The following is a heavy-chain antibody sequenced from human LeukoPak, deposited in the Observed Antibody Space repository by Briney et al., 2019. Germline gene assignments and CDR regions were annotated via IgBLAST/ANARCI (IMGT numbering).Heavy chain of an antibody. D-gene: IGHD2-2*02. V-gene: IGHV3-7*01. CDR1: GLTFSSSW. CDR3: ATYRHLAS. J-gene: IGHJ4*02. CDR2: IKQDGNEK. Sequence: GGSLRLSCAVSGLTFSSSWTNWVRQAPGKGLEWVANIKQDGNEKYYMDSVKGRFTISRDNAKNSLYLQMDSLRAEDTAVYYCATYRHLASWGQGTLVTVSS.